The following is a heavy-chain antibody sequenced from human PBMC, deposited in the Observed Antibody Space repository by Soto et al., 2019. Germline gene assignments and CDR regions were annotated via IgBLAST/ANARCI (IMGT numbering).Heavy chain of an antibody. CDR3: ARALGYCSSTSCYGYGMDV. Sequence: AASVKVSCKASGGTFSSYAISWVRQAPGQRLEWMGGIIPIFGTANYAQKFQGRVTITADESTSTAYMELSSLRSEDTAVYYCARALGYCSSTSCYGYGMDVWGQGTTVTVSS. V-gene: IGHV1-69*13. CDR2: IIPIFGTA. J-gene: IGHJ6*02. CDR1: GGTFSSYA. D-gene: IGHD2-2*01.